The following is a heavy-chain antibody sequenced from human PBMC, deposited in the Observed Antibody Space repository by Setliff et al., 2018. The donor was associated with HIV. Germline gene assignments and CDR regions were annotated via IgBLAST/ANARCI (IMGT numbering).Heavy chain of an antibody. V-gene: IGHV3-23*01. J-gene: IGHJ4*02. D-gene: IGHD3-10*01. CDR2: ISANVGTT. Sequence: PGESLKISCTASGFTFGNYAMSWVRQVPGRGLEWVSSISANVGTTYFADSVQGRFTISRDDSANILYLHMNSLRVDDTAIYYCVKDIWELSGYFDFWGQGTLVTVSS. CDR1: GFTFGNYA. CDR3: VKDIWELSGYFDF.